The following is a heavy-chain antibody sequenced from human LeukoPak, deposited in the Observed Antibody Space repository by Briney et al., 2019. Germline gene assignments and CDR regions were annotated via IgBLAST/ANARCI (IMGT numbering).Heavy chain of an antibody. V-gene: IGHV4-30-4*01. J-gene: IGHJ4*02. CDR2: IYYSGST. Sequence: SETLSLTCTVSGGSISSYYWSWIRQPPGKGLEWIGYIYYSGSTYYNPSLKSRVTISVDTSKNQFSLKLSSVTAADTAVYYCARGTIFLRYYFDYWGQGTLVTVSS. CDR3: ARGTIFLRYYFDY. D-gene: IGHD3-9*01. CDR1: GGSISSYY.